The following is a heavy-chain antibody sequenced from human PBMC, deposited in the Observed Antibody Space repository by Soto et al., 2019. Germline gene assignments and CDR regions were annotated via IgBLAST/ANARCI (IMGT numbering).Heavy chain of an antibody. J-gene: IGHJ4*02. CDR2: ISSSSRTI. CDR3: AIETRGSYLLDY. Sequence: EVQLVESGGGLVQPGGSLRLSCAASGFTFSYYTMNWVRQAPGKGLEWVSYISSSSRTIYYADSVKGRFTISRDNAKNSLYLQMNSLRDDDTAVYYCAIETRGSYLLDYWGQGTLVTVSS. CDR1: GFTFSYYT. V-gene: IGHV3-48*02. D-gene: IGHD1-26*01.